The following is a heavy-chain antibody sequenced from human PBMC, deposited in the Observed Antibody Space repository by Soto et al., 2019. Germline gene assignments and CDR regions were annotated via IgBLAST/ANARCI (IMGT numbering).Heavy chain of an antibody. J-gene: IGHJ1*01. CDR2: ISAYNGNT. D-gene: IGHD3-22*01. V-gene: IGHV1-18*04. CDR3: ARTPFDSKKYYYDSSGYEYFQH. CDR1: GYTFTSYG. Sequence: ASVKVSCKASGYTFTSYGISWVRQAPGQGLEWMGWISAYNGNTNYAQKLQGRVTMTTDTSTSTAYMELRSLRSDDTAVYYCARTPFDSKKYYYDSSGYEYFQHWGQGTLVTVSS.